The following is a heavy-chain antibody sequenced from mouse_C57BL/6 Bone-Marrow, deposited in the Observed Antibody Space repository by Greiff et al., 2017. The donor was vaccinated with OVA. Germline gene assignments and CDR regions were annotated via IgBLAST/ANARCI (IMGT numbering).Heavy chain of an antibody. CDR3: AGIYYYGSSRYFDV. CDR2: ISSGSSTI. V-gene: IGHV5-17*01. J-gene: IGHJ1*03. Sequence: EVQRVESGGGLVKPGGSLKLSCAASGFTFSDYGMHWVRQAPEKGLEWVAYISSGSSTIYYADTVKGRFTISRDNAKNTLFLQMTSLRSEDTAMYYCAGIYYYGSSRYFDVWGTGTTVTVSS. D-gene: IGHD1-1*01. CDR1: GFTFSDYG.